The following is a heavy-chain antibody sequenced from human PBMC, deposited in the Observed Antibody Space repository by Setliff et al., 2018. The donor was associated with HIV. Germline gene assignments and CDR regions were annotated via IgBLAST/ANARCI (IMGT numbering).Heavy chain of an antibody. V-gene: IGHV3-48*04. J-gene: IGHJ5*02. Sequence: QPGGSLRLSCTASGFTFSSYSMNWVRQAPGRGLEWVSYISGDSNIIYYADSVKGRFTISRDNAKNSLYLQMNSLRAEDTAVYYCARDHLGARVLGGWFDPWGQGTLVTVSS. CDR3: ARDHLGARVLGGWFDP. D-gene: IGHD1-26*01. CDR2: ISGDSNII. CDR1: GFTFSSYS.